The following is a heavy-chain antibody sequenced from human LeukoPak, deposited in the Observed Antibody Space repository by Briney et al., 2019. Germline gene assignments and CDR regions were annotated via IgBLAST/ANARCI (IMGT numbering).Heavy chain of an antibody. CDR3: AGERDYYGSGSPYYFDY. D-gene: IGHD3-10*01. V-gene: IGHV4-31*03. CDR2: IYYSGST. CDR1: GGSISSGGYY. J-gene: IGHJ4*02. Sequence: SETLSLTCTVSGGSISSGGYYWSWIRQHPGKGLEWIGYIYYSGSTYYNPSLKSRVTISVDTSKNQFSLKLSSVTAADTAVYYCAGERDYYGSGSPYYFDYWGQGTLVTVSS.